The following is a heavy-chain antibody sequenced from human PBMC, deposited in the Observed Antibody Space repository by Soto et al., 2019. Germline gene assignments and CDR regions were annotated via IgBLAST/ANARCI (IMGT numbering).Heavy chain of an antibody. D-gene: IGHD2-2*01. V-gene: IGHV4-34*01. CDR1: GGSFSGYY. CDR2: INHSGST. Sequence: SETLSLTCAVYGGSFSGYYWSWIRQPPGKGLEWIGEINHSGSTNYNPSLKSRVTISVDTSKNQFSLKLSSVTAADTAVYYCAREGKLGYCSSTSCPGYYYYMDVWGKGTTVTVSS. J-gene: IGHJ6*03. CDR3: AREGKLGYCSSTSCPGYYYYMDV.